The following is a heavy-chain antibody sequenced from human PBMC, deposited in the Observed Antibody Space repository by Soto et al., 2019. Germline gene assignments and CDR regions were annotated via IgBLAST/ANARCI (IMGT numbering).Heavy chain of an antibody. J-gene: IGHJ4*02. D-gene: IGHD1-26*01. V-gene: IGHV4-39*01. CDR2: IYYRGTT. CDR3: VRRETGGSFDC. Sequence: QLQLQESGPGLVKPSETLSLTCSVSGGSISSSDHYWGWIRQPPGKGLEWIGTIYYRGTTYDNPSLNRRATISIDTSKSQFSLKMTSLTAADTAVYYCVRRETGGSFDCWGRGTLVTLSS. CDR1: GGSISSSDHY.